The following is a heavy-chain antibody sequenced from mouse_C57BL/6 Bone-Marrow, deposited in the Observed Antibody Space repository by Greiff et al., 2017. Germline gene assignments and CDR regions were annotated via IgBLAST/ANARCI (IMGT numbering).Heavy chain of an antibody. CDR2: ISDGGSYT. V-gene: IGHV5-4*01. J-gene: IGHJ4*01. D-gene: IGHD1-1*01. CDR3: ARVGYYYGSKYYAMDY. CDR1: GFTFSSYA. Sequence: DVQLVESGGGLVKPGGSLKLSCAASGFTFSSYAMSWVRQTPEKRLEWVATISDGGSYTYYPDNVKGRFTISRDNAKNNLYLQMSHLKSEDTAMYYCARVGYYYGSKYYAMDYWGQGTSVTVSS.